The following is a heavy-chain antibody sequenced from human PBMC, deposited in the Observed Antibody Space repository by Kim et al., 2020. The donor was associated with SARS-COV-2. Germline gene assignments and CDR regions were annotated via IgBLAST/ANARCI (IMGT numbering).Heavy chain of an antibody. J-gene: IGHJ6*02. CDR3: ARDLVATYYYYYGMDV. CDR2: IYSGGST. V-gene: IGHV3-53*01. Sequence: GGSLRLSCAASGFTVSSNYMSWVRQAPGKGLEWVSVIYSGGSTYYADSVKGRFTISRDNSKNTLYLQMNSLRAEDTAVYYCARDLVATYYYYYGMDVWGQGTTVTVSS. CDR1: GFTVSSNY. D-gene: IGHD5-12*01.